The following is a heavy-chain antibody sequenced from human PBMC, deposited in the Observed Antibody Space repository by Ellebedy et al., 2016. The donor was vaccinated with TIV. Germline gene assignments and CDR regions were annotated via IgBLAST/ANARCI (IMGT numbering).Heavy chain of an antibody. CDR3: AEGRSGWYYFDY. J-gene: IGHJ4*02. CDR1: GGSFSGYY. D-gene: IGHD6-19*01. Sequence: SETLSLTCAVYGGSFSGYYWSWIRQPPGKGLEWIGEINHSGSTNYNPSLKSRVTISVDTSKNQFSLKLSSVTAADTAVYYCAEGRSGWYYFDYWGQGTLVTVSS. V-gene: IGHV4-34*01. CDR2: INHSGST.